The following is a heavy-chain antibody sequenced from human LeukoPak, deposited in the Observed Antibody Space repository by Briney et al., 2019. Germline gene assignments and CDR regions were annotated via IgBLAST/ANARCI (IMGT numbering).Heavy chain of an antibody. CDR1: GFTLSRYW. CDR2: IKQDGSEK. J-gene: IGHJ4*02. V-gene: IGHV3-7*01. Sequence: PGGSLRLSCAASGFTLSRYWMSWVRQAPGKGLEWVAHIKQDGSEKYYVDSVKGRFTISRDNAKNSLYLQMNSLRAEDTAVYYCARSYCSGGTCYERDYWGQGTLVTVSS. CDR3: ARSYCSGGTCYERDY. D-gene: IGHD2-15*01.